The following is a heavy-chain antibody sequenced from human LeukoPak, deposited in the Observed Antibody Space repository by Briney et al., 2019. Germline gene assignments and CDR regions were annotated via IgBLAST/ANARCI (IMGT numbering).Heavy chain of an antibody. J-gene: IGHJ4*02. D-gene: IGHD2-2*01. CDR1: GFTFSAYG. CDR2: IWYDGGNK. Sequence: PGGSLRLSCAASGFTFSAYGMHWVRQAPGEGLEWVAIIWYDGGNKYYADSVKGRFTISRDDSKNTLHLQMNNLRAEDAAVYYCAKVRATYWDTTTCYGDFDFWGQGTLVTVAS. CDR3: AKVRATYWDTTTCYGDFDF. V-gene: IGHV3-33*06.